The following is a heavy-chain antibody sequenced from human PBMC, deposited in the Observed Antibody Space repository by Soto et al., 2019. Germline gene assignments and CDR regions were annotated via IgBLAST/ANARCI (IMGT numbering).Heavy chain of an antibody. D-gene: IGHD6-6*01. CDR3: ARTSRFDS. J-gene: IGHJ4*02. V-gene: IGHV4-34*01. CDR2: INHSGYT. CDR1: GGSFSGYY. Sequence: QVLLQQWGAGLLKPSETLSLTCAVYGGSFSGYYWSWIRQPPGKGLEWIGEINHSGYTNYNPSLKSRVTISVDTYKSQFSLKLSSVTAADTAVYYCARTSRFDSWGQGTLVTVSS.